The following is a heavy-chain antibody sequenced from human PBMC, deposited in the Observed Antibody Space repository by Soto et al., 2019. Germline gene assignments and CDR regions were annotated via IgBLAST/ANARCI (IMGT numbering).Heavy chain of an antibody. CDR2: ISSGSDSI. Sequence: PGGSLRLSCAASGFIFTSYSMVWVRLAPGKGLEWVASISSGSDSISYADSVKGRFTVSRDNAKKSLFLQMNNLRAEDTAVYFCARDRSADRFVQYFQHWGQGTQVTVSS. D-gene: IGHD6-19*01. CDR3: ARDRSADRFVQYFQH. CDR1: GFIFTSYS. V-gene: IGHV3-21*01. J-gene: IGHJ1*01.